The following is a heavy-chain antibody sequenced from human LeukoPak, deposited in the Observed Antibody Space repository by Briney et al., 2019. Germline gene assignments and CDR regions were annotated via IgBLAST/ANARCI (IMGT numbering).Heavy chain of an antibody. Sequence: ASVKVSCKASGYTFTAYYMHWVRQAPGQGLEWMGWINPNSGGTNYAQKFQGRVTMTRDTSISTAYMELSRLRSDDTAVYYCASLTTVLGGLYYYMDVWGKGTTVTVSS. D-gene: IGHD4-11*01. J-gene: IGHJ6*03. CDR3: ASLTTVLGGLYYYMDV. CDR2: INPNSGGT. CDR1: GYTFTAYY. V-gene: IGHV1-2*02.